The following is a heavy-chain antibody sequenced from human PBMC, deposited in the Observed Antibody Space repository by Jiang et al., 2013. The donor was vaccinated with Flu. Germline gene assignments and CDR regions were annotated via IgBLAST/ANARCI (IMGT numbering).Heavy chain of an antibody. CDR3: TRHLPITVAGIDY. CDR1: GYSFTNYW. D-gene: IGHD6-19*01. CDR2: IDPSDSYT. J-gene: IGHJ4*02. V-gene: IGHV5-10-1*01. Sequence: GAEVKKPGESLRISCKGSGYSFTNYWISWVRQMPGKGLEWMGRIDPSDSYTNYSPSFEGHVTISVDKSISTAYLQWNSLKGSDTAMYYCTRHLPITVAGIDYWGQGTLVTVSP.